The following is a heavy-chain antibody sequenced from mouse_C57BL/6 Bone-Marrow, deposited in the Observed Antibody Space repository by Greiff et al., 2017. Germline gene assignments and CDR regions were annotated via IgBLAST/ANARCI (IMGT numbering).Heavy chain of an antibody. V-gene: IGHV5-4*01. CDR2: ISDGGSYT. J-gene: IGHJ3*01. D-gene: IGHD1-1*01. CDR3: ARVHYYGSPFAY. CDR1: GFTFSSYA. Sequence: EVQLQESGGGLVKPGGSLKLSCAASGFTFSSYAMSWVRQTPEKRLEWVATISDGGSYTYYPDNVKGRFTISRDNAKNNLYLQMSHLKSEDTAMYYCARVHYYGSPFAYWGQGTLVTVSA.